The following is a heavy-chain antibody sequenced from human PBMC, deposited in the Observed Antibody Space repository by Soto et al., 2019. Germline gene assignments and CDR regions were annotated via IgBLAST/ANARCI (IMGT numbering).Heavy chain of an antibody. J-gene: IGHJ5*02. CDR3: ARGGGFGYYDSSGYP. Sequence: QVQLQQWGAGLLKPSETLSLTCAVYGGSFSGYYWSWIRQPPGKGLEWIGEINHSGSTNYNPSLKSRVTISVDTSKHQFSLKLSSVTAADTAVYYCARGGGFGYYDSSGYPWGQGTLVTVSS. CDR2: INHSGST. V-gene: IGHV4-34*01. D-gene: IGHD3-22*01. CDR1: GGSFSGYY.